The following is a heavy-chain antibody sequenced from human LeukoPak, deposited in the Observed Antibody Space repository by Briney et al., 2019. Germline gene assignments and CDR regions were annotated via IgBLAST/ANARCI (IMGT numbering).Heavy chain of an antibody. Sequence: VGSLRLSCAASGFTFSSYWMHCVRQAPGKGLVCVSRINRDGSSTSYADSVKGRCTISRDNAKNTLYLQMNSLRAEDTAVYYCARSPTYYDILTGYSPAYYFDYWGQGTLVTVSS. CDR1: GFTFSSYW. J-gene: IGHJ4*02. V-gene: IGHV3-74*01. CDR3: ARSPTYYDILTGYSPAYYFDY. D-gene: IGHD3-9*01. CDR2: INRDGSST.